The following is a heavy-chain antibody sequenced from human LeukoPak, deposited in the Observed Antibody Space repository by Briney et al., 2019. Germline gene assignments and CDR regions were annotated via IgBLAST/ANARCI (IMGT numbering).Heavy chain of an antibody. J-gene: IGHJ3*02. V-gene: IGHV3-21*01. CDR1: GFTFSICS. CDR2: MSANSFSI. CDR3: AREAPGDEAFDI. Sequence: GGSLRLSCEASGFTFSICSMNWVRQAPGKGLEWVSSMSANSFSIHYGESVKGRFTISRDNAKNSLHLQMNSLRAEDTGIHYCAREAPGDEAFDIWGQGTMVTVSS. D-gene: IGHD7-27*01.